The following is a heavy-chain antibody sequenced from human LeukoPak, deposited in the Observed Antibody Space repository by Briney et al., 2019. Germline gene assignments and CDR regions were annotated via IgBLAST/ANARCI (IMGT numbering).Heavy chain of an antibody. V-gene: IGHV1-2*02. Sequence: ASVKVSCKASGYTLTGYYMHWVRQAPGQGLEWMGWINPNSGGTNYAQKFQGRVTMTRDTSISTAYMELSRLRSDDTAVYYCARDRGLYYYYYYMDVWGKGTTVTVSS. D-gene: IGHD3-10*01. CDR1: GYTLTGYY. CDR3: ARDRGLYYYYYYMDV. J-gene: IGHJ6*03. CDR2: INPNSGGT.